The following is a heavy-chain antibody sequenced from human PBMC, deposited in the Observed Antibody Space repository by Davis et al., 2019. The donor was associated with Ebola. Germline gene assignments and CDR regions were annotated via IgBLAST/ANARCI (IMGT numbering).Heavy chain of an antibody. CDR1: GFTFSSYW. D-gene: IGHD2-15*01. V-gene: IGHV3-23*01. J-gene: IGHJ4*02. CDR3: ARGPVVAATPLGY. CDR2: ISGSGGST. Sequence: GESLKISCAASGFTFSSYWMSWVRQAPGKGLEWVSAISGSGGSTYYADSVKGRFTISRDNSKNTLYLQMNSLRAEDTAVYYCARGPVVAATPLGYWGQGTLVTVSS.